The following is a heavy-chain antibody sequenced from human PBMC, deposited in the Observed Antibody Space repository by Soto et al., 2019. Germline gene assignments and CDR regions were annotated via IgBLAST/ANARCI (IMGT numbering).Heavy chain of an antibody. CDR2: MNPNSGNT. D-gene: IGHD1-26*01. CDR3: ARGLWGATYYYYYGMDV. V-gene: IGHV1-8*01. J-gene: IGHJ6*02. CDR1: GYTFTSYD. Sequence: ASVKVSCKASGYTFTSYDINWVRQATGQGLEWMGWMNPNSGNTGYAQKFQGRVTMTRNTSISTAYMELSSLRSEDTAVYYCARGLWGATYYYYYGMDVWGQGTTVTVSS.